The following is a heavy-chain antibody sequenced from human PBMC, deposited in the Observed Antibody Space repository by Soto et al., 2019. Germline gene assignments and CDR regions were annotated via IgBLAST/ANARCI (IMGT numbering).Heavy chain of an antibody. V-gene: IGHV4-4*02. CDR1: SGSITSINW. CDR2: IYHNGGT. Sequence: QVQLQESGPGLVKPSGTLSLTCAVSSGSITSINWWIWVRQPPGKGLEWIGEIYHNGGTNYNPSPQSRVTMSLDKSNHPFSLGLRSVNGAEHAVYYRAGRQNHFWGGYANPLDPRGPGTPVTLFS. CDR3: AGRQNHFWGGYANPLDP. D-gene: IGHD3-3*02. J-gene: IGHJ5*02.